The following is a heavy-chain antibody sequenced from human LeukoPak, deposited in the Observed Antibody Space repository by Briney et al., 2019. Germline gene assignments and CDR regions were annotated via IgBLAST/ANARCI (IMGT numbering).Heavy chain of an antibody. Sequence: ASVTVSCKASGYTFIVYYMHWVRQAPGQGLEWMGWINPNSGDTNFAQKFQGRVTMTRDTSISTVYMELSWLTSDDTAVYYCARADWSMLDYWGQGTLVTVSS. V-gene: IGHV1-2*02. CDR2: INPNSGDT. CDR1: GYTFIVYY. D-gene: IGHD1-1*01. J-gene: IGHJ4*02. CDR3: ARADWSMLDY.